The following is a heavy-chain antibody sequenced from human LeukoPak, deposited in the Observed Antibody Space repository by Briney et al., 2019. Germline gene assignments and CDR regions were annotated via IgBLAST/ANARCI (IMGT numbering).Heavy chain of an antibody. V-gene: IGHV1-69*13. J-gene: IGHJ3*02. CDR2: IIPTFGTA. CDR3: ARAKPSFYSSSWYSNDAFDI. D-gene: IGHD6-13*01. CDR1: GGTFSGYA. Sequence: GASVKVSCKASGGTFSGYAISWVRQAPGQGLEWMGGIIPTFGTANYAQKYQGRVTITADESTSTAYMELSSLRSEDTAVYYCARAKPSFYSSSWYSNDAFDIWGQGTMVTVSS.